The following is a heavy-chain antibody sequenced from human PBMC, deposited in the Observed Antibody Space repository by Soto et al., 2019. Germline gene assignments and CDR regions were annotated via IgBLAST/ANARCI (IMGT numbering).Heavy chain of an antibody. Sequence: QVQLQESGPGMVKPSQTLSLTCTVSGGSISSGGYYWSWIRQHPGKGLEWIGYIYYSGSKYYNPSLRRRVTISVDKSKNVFCLKLGCVSAAETRVDYCARYTHDCWIGCDAFAIWGQGTMVTVAS. V-gene: IGHV4-31*03. CDR3: ARYTHDCWIGCDAFAI. CDR1: GGSISSGGYY. D-gene: IGHD3-3*01. J-gene: IGHJ3*02. CDR2: IYYSGSK.